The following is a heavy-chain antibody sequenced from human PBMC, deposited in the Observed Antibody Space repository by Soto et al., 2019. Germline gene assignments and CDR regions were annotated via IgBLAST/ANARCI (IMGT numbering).Heavy chain of an antibody. CDR2: ISGTSNYI. D-gene: IGHD3-10*01. CDR1: EFSFSSYG. J-gene: IGHJ4*02. CDR3: ARGFSAGKGSPPDY. Sequence: EVQLVESGGGLVKPGGSLRLSCAASEFSFSSYGMNWVRQAPGKGLEWVSSISGTSNYIYYADSVKGRFTISRDNAKNSLYLQMNSLRDGDTAVYYCARGFSAGKGSPPDYWGQGTLVTVSS. V-gene: IGHV3-21*04.